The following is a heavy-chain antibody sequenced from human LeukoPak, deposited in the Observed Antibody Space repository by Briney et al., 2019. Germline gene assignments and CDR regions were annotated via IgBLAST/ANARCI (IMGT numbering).Heavy chain of an antibody. V-gene: IGHV3-15*01. CDR3: TTGNYDFWSGFDY. CDR2: IKSKTDGGTT. J-gene: IGHJ4*02. Sequence: GGSLRLSCAASGFTFSNAWMSWVRQAPGKGLEWVGRIKSKTDGGTTDYAAPVKGRFTISRDDSKNTLYLQMNSLKTEDTAVYYCTTGNYDFWSGFDYWGQGTLVTVSS. D-gene: IGHD3-3*01. CDR1: GFTFSNAW.